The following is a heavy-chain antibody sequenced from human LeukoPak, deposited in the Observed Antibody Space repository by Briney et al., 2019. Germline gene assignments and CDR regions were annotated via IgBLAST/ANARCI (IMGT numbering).Heavy chain of an antibody. CDR2: ISGSGDST. Sequence: PGGSLRLSCAASGFTFSSYAMSWVRQAPGKGLVWVSAISGSGDSTYYADSVKGRFTISRDNSKNTLYLQMNSLRAEDTAVYYCAQNYYGSGSYYTPPYWGQGTLVTVSS. D-gene: IGHD3-10*01. CDR3: AQNYYGSGSYYTPPY. J-gene: IGHJ4*02. V-gene: IGHV3-23*01. CDR1: GFTFSSYA.